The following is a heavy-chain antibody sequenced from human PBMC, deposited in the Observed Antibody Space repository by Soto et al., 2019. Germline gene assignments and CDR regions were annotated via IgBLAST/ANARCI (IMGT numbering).Heavy chain of an antibody. CDR2: IHYSGST. Sequence: SETLSLTCTVSGGSISSGGYYWSWIRQHPGKGLEWSGYIHYSGSTYYNPSLKSRVTISVDTSKNQSAQKLSSVTAADTAVYYWAKFSSHDSSGYYFYWFDPWGQGALVTVSS. CDR3: AKFSSHDSSGYYFYWFDP. J-gene: IGHJ5*02. D-gene: IGHD3-22*01. V-gene: IGHV4-31*03. CDR1: GGSISSGGYY.